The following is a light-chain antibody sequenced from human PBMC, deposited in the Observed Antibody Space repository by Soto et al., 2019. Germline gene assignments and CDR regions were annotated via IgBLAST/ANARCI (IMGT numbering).Light chain of an antibody. CDR3: QQYNSYSYP. V-gene: IGKV1-5*01. CDR2: DAS. CDR1: QSISSW. J-gene: IGKJ2*01. Sequence: DIQMTQSPSTLSASVGDRVTITCRASQSISSWLAWYQQKPGKAPKLLIYDASSLESGVPSRFSGSGSGTEFTLPVSILQPDDFATYYCQQYNSYSYPFGQGNKLEIK.